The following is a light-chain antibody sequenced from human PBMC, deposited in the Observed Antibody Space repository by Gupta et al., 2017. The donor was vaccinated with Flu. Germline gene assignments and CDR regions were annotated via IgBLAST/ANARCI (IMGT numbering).Light chain of an antibody. CDR1: SGHSRYT. J-gene: IGLJ2*01. Sequence: QLLLTQSPSASASLRASVKLTCTLSSGHSRYTIAWHQQQPGKGPRYLMKVYSDGSHNKGDEISDRFSGSSSGPERYLIISSLQSEDEAYYYCQTWAPGIRVFGGGTKLTVL. CDR3: QTWAPGIRV. V-gene: IGLV4-69*01. CDR2: VYSDGSH.